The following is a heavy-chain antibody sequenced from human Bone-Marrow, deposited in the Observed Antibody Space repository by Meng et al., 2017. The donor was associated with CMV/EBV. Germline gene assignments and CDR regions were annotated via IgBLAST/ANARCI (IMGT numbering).Heavy chain of an antibody. D-gene: IGHD3-10*01. Sequence: GYNYSKYDMSWGRQAPGKRLEWVSSITSRGDSTYYAGSVEGRFTISRENSKKTLFLQMNSLRAEDTAIYYCAKDLSLTVVRGVITDYWGQGTLVTVSS. CDR3: AKDLSLTVVRGVITDY. CDR1: GYNYSKYD. V-gene: IGHV3-23*01. CDR2: ITSRGDST. J-gene: IGHJ4*02.